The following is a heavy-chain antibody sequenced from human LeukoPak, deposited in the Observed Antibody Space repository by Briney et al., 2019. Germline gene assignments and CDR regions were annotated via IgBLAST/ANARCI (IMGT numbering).Heavy chain of an antibody. D-gene: IGHD2-15*01. Sequence: GGSLRLSCAASGFTFSSYAMTCVRQPPVKGLEWLSVVTDTGGNTYHADSVKGRFTISRDNSKNTVYLEMNSLRVEDTAVYYCAKGTVRSSSGPSCYPLDSWGQGTLVTVSS. CDR1: GFTFSSYA. CDR2: VTDTGGNT. CDR3: AKGTVRSSSGPSCYPLDS. J-gene: IGHJ4*02. V-gene: IGHV3-23*01.